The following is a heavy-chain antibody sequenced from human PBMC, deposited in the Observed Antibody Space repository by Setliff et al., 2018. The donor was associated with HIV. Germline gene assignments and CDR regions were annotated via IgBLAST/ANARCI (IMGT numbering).Heavy chain of an antibody. CDR3: ARLSGDYYYFDY. Sequence: SETLSLTCTVSGGSTSSYYRSWIRQPPGKGLEWIGYIYTSGSTNYNPSLTSRVTISLDMSKNQFSLKLTSVTAADTAVYYCARLSGDYYYFDYWGQGTLVTVSS. J-gene: IGHJ4*02. CDR2: IYTSGST. D-gene: IGHD2-21*02. V-gene: IGHV4-4*09. CDR1: GGSTSSYY.